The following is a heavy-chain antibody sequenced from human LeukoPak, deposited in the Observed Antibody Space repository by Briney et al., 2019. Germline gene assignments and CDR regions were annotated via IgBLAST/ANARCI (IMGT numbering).Heavy chain of an antibody. CDR3: ARVLIGGGCCGGHYGMDV. D-gene: IGHD2-15*01. Sequence: ASVKVSCKASGYTFTGYYMHWVRQAPGQGLEWMGWINPNSGGTNYAQKFQGRVTMTRDTSIITAYMELSRLRSDDTAVYYCARVLIGGGCCGGHYGMDVWGKGTTVTVSS. V-gene: IGHV1-2*02. CDR1: GYTFTGYY. CDR2: INPNSGGT. J-gene: IGHJ6*04.